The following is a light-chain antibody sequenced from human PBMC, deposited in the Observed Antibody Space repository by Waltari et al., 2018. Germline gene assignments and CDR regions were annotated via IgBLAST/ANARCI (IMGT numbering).Light chain of an antibody. J-gene: IGKJ1*01. CDR1: QSVGSN. Sequence: EIVVTQSPATLSVSPGERATLSCRASQSVGSNLAWYQQKPGQAPTLLIYGASTRAPGTPYRFSGSGSGTDFTLTISRLEPEDFAVYYCQQFGNTLWTFGQGTRIEIK. CDR3: QQFGNTLWT. V-gene: IGKV3-20*01. CDR2: GAS.